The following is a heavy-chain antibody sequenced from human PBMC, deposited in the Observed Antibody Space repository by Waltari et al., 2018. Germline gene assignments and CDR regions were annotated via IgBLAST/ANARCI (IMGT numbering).Heavy chain of an antibody. Sequence: QVPLVQSGAEVKKPGASVKVSCKVSGYNLTELSKHWVRQAPGKGLEWRGGFDPEDGETIYAQKFQGRVTMTEDTSTDTAYMELSSLRSEDTAVYYCATAPWCSGGSCYPDAFDIWGQGTMVTVSS. CDR3: ATAPWCSGGSCYPDAFDI. V-gene: IGHV1-24*01. CDR2: FDPEDGET. CDR1: GYNLTELS. D-gene: IGHD2-15*01. J-gene: IGHJ3*02.